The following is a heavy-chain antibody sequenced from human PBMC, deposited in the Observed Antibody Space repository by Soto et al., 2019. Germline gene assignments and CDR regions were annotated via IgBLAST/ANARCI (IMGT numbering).Heavy chain of an antibody. CDR2: IIPIFGTA. J-gene: IGHJ5*02. D-gene: IGHD5-12*01. CDR1: GGTFSSYA. V-gene: IGHV1-69*01. CDR3: ARGRRGARIKVGSYNWFDP. Sequence: QVQLVQSGAEVKKPGSSVKVSCKASGGTFSSYAISWVRQAPGQGLEWMGGIIPIFGTANYAQKFQGRVTTTAEEYSSTACMELSGLRSEGTAVYYCARGRRGARIKVGSYNWFDPWGQGTLVTVSS.